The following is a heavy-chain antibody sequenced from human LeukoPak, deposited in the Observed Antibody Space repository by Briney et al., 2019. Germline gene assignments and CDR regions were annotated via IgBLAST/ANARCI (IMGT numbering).Heavy chain of an antibody. V-gene: IGHV3-21*01. D-gene: IGHD2-15*01. CDR1: GFTFSSYS. CDR2: ISSSSSYI. J-gene: IGHJ6*02. CDR3: ARSGGLYDYYGMDV. Sequence: GGSLRLSCAASGFTFSSYSMNWVRQAPGKGLEWVSSISSSSSYIYYAASVKGRFTISRDNAKNSLYLQMNSLRAEDTAVYYCARSGGLYDYYGMDVGGQGTTVTVSS.